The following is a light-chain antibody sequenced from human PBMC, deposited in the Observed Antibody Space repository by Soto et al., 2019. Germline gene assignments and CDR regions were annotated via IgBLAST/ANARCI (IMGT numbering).Light chain of an antibody. CDR3: QQYNSYSRWT. Sequence: DIQMTQSPSTLSASVGDRVTITCRASQSISSWLGCYQQKPGQAPKRLIYKASSLESEVPSRFSGSGSGTGFTLTISSPQPDDFATYYCQQYNSYSRWTFGQGTKVEIK. J-gene: IGKJ1*01. CDR1: QSISSW. CDR2: KAS. V-gene: IGKV1-5*03.